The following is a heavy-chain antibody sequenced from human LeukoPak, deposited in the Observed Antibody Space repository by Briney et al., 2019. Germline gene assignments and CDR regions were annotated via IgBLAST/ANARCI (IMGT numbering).Heavy chain of an antibody. V-gene: IGHV3-21*01. CDR3: TRDGLLTVTNDY. J-gene: IGHJ4*02. CDR1: GFTFRTYS. CDR2: ISSSGTYI. Sequence: GGSLRLSCAASGFTFRTYSMNWVRQAAGKGLEWVSSISSSGTYIYYADSVKGRFTISRDNAKNSLYLQMNSLRAEDTAVYYCTRDGLLTVTNDYWGQGTLVTVSS. D-gene: IGHD4-17*01.